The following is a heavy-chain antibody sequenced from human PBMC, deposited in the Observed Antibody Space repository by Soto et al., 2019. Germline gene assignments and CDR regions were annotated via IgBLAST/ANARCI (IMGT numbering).Heavy chain of an antibody. D-gene: IGHD3-22*01. J-gene: IGHJ4*02. CDR3: ARHIGAYYDNNGYPYFDY. CDR2: IYPSDSDS. Sequence: PGASLKISCKGSGYSFTSYWIGWVRQMPGKGLEWMGIIYPSDSDSTYSPSFRGQVTFSVDKSINTAYLQWSSLKASDSAMYYCARHIGAYYDNNGYPYFDYWGQGTRVTVSS. CDR1: GYSFTSYW. V-gene: IGHV5-51*01.